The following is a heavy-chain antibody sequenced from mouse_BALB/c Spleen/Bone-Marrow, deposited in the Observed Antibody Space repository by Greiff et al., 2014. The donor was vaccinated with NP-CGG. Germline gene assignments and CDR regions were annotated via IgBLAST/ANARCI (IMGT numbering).Heavy chain of an antibody. D-gene: IGHD1-1*01. V-gene: IGHV7-3*02. CDR3: ARDENYDIYWYFDV. CDR2: IRNKANGYTT. Sequence: DVQLQESGGGLVQPGGSLRLSCATSGFTFTDYYMSWVRQTPGKALEWLGFIRNKANGYTTDYSVSVKGRFTISRDNSQSILYLQMNTLRAKHSATYYCARDENYDIYWYFDVWGAGTTVTVSS. J-gene: IGHJ1*01. CDR1: GFTFTDYY.